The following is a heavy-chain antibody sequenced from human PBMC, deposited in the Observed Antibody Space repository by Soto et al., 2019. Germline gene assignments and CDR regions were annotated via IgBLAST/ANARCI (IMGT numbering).Heavy chain of an antibody. D-gene: IGHD5-18*01. CDR3: ARDAPLGLWDSAANYYGMDV. CDR1: GFTFSSYS. Sequence: GGSLRLSCAASGFTFSSYSMNWVRQAPGKGLEWVSYISSSSSTIYYADSVKGRFTISRDNAKNSLYLQMNSLRDEDTAVYYCARDAPLGLWDSAANYYGMDVWGQGTTVTVSS. J-gene: IGHJ6*02. V-gene: IGHV3-48*02. CDR2: ISSSSSTI.